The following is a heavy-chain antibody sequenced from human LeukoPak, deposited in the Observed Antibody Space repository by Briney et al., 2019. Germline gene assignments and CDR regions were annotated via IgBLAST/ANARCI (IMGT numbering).Heavy chain of an antibody. CDR2: ISGSGGST. CDR1: GFTFSSYA. V-gene: IGHV3-23*01. D-gene: IGHD1-26*01. Sequence: GGSLRLSCAASGFTFSSYAMSWVRQAPGKGLEWVSAISGSGGSTYYAGSVKGRFTISRDNSKNTLYLRMNSLRAEDTAVYYCAKDHRGSYPNWFDPWGQGTLVAVSS. J-gene: IGHJ5*02. CDR3: AKDHRGSYPNWFDP.